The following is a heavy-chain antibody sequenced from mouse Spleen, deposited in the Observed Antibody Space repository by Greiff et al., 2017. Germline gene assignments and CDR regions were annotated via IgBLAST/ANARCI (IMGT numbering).Heavy chain of an antibody. CDR3: ALITTVVDAMDY. J-gene: IGHJ4*01. D-gene: IGHD1-1*01. CDR2: IHPSDSDT. Sequence: QVQLQQPGAELVKPGASVKVSCKASGYTFTSYWMHWVKQRPGQGLEWIGRIHPSDSDTNYNQKFKGKATLTVDKSSSTAYMQLSSLTSEDSAVYYCALITTVVDAMDYWGQGTSVTVSS. CDR1: GYTFTSYW. V-gene: IGHV1-74*01.